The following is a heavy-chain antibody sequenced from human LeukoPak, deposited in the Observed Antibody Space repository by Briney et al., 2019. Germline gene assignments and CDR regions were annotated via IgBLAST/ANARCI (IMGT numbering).Heavy chain of an antibody. Sequence: PSETLSLTCTVAPGSISSYYWSWIRQPPGKGLEWIGYIYYSGSTNYNPSLKSRVTISVDTSKNQFSLKLSSMTAADTAGYYCARVEQPTPGGYYYYYMDVWGKGTTVTVSS. V-gene: IGHV4-59*01. CDR2: IYYSGST. CDR3: ARVEQPTPGGYYYYYMDV. CDR1: PGSISSYY. D-gene: IGHD6-13*01. J-gene: IGHJ6*03.